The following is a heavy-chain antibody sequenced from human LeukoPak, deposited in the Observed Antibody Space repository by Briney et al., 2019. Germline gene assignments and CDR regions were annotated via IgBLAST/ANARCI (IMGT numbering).Heavy chain of an antibody. J-gene: IGHJ4*02. CDR1: GYTFTNNA. CDR2: INAGDGNT. CDR3: ARVDQTSGWYPDY. V-gene: IGHV1-3*01. D-gene: IGHD6-19*01. Sequence: ASVKVSCKASGYTFTNNAMHWVRQAPGQRLEWMGWINAGDGNTKYSQKFQGRVTITRDTSASTAYMELSSLRSEDTAVYYCARVDQTSGWYPDYWAREPWSPSP.